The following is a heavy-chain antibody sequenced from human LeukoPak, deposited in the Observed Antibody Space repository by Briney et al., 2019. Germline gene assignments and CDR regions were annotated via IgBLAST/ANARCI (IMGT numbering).Heavy chain of an antibody. J-gene: IGHJ4*02. CDR2: ISSGGNT. V-gene: IGHV3-23*01. CDR3: TKDRRQWVVPYFDS. D-gene: IGHD6-19*01. CDR1: GFTFSTYA. Sequence: GGSLRLSCAASGFTFSTYAMSWVRHTPGKGLEWVSGISSGGNTQYTDSVKGRFTVSRDNSKNTLHLQMDSLRAEDTTIYYCTKDRRQWVVPYFDSWGQGTVVTDSS.